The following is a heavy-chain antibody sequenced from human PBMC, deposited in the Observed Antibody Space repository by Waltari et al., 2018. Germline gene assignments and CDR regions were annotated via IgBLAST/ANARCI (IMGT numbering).Heavy chain of an antibody. D-gene: IGHD1-1*01. CDR2: ISNSGDTI. CDR1: GFTFSTYM. V-gene: IGHV3-48*04. J-gene: IGHJ4*02. Sequence: EMQLVESGGGLVQPGGSLRLSCAVSGFTFSTYMMNWVSQAPGKGLEWVSYISNSGDTILYADSVKGRFTISRDNAKNSLSLQMDSLRAEDTAVYYCARERGDWTLDYWGQGTLVTVSS. CDR3: ARERGDWTLDY.